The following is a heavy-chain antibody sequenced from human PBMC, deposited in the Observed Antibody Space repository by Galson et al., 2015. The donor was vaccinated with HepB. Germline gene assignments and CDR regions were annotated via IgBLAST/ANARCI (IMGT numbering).Heavy chain of an antibody. V-gene: IGHV3-30-3*01. Sequence: SLRLSCAASGFTFSSYAMHWVRQAPGKGLEWVAVISYDGSNKYYADSVKGRFTISRDKSKNTLYLQMNSLRAEDTAVYYCARDAGSSGHLGHFDYWGQGTLVTVSS. J-gene: IGHJ4*02. CDR3: ARDAGSSGHLGHFDY. CDR1: GFTFSSYA. D-gene: IGHD3-22*01. CDR2: ISYDGSNK.